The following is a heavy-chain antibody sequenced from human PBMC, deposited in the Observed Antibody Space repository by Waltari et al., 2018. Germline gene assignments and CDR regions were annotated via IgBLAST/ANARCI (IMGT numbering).Heavy chain of an antibody. CDR3: ASLAVGGPGFDY. D-gene: IGHD2-15*01. CDR2: IYYSGST. CDR1: GGSISSHY. Sequence: QVQLQESGPGLVKPSETLSLTCTVSGGSISSHYWSWIRQPPGKGLEWIVYIYYSGSTNYNPSLKSRVTISVDTSKNQFSLKLSSVTAADTAVYYCASLAVGGPGFDYWGQGTLVTVSS. J-gene: IGHJ4*02. V-gene: IGHV4-59*11.